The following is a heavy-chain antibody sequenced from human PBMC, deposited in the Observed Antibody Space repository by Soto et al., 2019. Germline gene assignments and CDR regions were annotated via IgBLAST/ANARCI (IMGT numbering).Heavy chain of an antibody. J-gene: IGHJ4*02. V-gene: IGHV3-30*18. Sequence: QVQLVASGGGVVQPGRSLRLSCAASGFIFSRYGMHWVRQAPGKGLEWVAVISHDGRKAYYADSRKGRFTISRDNSRNTLNLQMNSLRVEDTAVYYCAKEGNQKVSEHLDYWGQGTLVTVSS. CDR2: ISHDGRKA. CDR3: AKEGNQKVSEHLDY. D-gene: IGHD1-1*01. CDR1: GFIFSRYG.